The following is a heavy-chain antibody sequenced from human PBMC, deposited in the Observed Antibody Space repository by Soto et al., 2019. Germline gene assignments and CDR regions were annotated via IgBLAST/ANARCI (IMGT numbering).Heavy chain of an antibody. CDR2: LIPIFGTA. Sequence: QVQLVQSGAEVKKPGSSVKVSCKASGGTFSIYAISWELQSPVQGLEWMGGLIPIFGTANYAQKFQGRVTIAADESTSKAYLALSSLRSEDTAVYYCARSYGDAAYFDYWGQGTLVTVAS. CDR3: ARSYGDAAYFDY. CDR1: GGTFSIYA. V-gene: IGHV1-69*12. J-gene: IGHJ4*02. D-gene: IGHD4-17*01.